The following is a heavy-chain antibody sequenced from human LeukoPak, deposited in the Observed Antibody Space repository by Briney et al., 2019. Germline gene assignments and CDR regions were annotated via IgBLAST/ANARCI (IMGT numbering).Heavy chain of an antibody. Sequence: GESLKISCEASGYSFATYWIGWVRQMPGKGLEWMGIIYPGDSDTRYSPSFEGQVFISADKSISTASLQWSSLKASDTAMYYCARRIGGSYMDDAFDIWGQGTMVTVSS. CDR1: GYSFATYW. CDR2: IYPGDSDT. V-gene: IGHV5-51*01. J-gene: IGHJ3*02. CDR3: ARRIGGSYMDDAFDI. D-gene: IGHD1-26*01.